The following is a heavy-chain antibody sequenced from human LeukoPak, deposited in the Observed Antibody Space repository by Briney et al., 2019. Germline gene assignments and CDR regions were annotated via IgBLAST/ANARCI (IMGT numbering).Heavy chain of an antibody. CDR1: ADSISSSSYS. V-gene: IGHV4-39*01. CDR2: ISSSGST. D-gene: IGHD6-19*01. J-gene: IGHJ6*02. Sequence: SETLSLTCTVSADSISSSSYSWGWVRQPPGRGLECIGNISSSGSTSYNPSLRSRVTISVDTSKNQFSLNSLRAEDTAVYYCARGLDPLYYYYGMDVWGQGTTVTVSS. CDR3: ARGLDPLYYYYGMDV.